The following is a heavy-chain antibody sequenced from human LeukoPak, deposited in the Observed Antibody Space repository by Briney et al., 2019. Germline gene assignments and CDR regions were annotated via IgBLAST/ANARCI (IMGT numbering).Heavy chain of an antibody. CDR1: GGSISSYY. D-gene: IGHD6-19*01. J-gene: IGHJ4*02. V-gene: IGHV4-59*01. CDR2: IYYSGST. Sequence: SETLSLTCTVSGGSISSYYWSWIRQPPGKGLEWIGYIYYSGSTNYNPSLKSRVTISVYTSKNQFSLKLSSVTAADTAVYYCARDGGSGWYPGSFDYWGQGTLVTVSS. CDR3: ARDGGSGWYPGSFDY.